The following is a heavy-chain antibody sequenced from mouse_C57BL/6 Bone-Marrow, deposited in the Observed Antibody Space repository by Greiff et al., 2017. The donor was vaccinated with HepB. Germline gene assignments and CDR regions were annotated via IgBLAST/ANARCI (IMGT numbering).Heavy chain of an antibody. CDR2: IYWDDDK. V-gene: IGHV8-12*01. Sequence: QVTLKESGPGILQSSQTLSLTCSFSGFSLSTSGMGVSWIRQPSGKGLEWLAHIYWDDDKRYNPSLKSRLTISKDTSRNQVFLKITSVDTADTATYYCARREGYGSSYYYAMDYWGQGTSVTVSS. CDR3: ARREGYGSSYYYAMDY. D-gene: IGHD1-1*01. CDR1: GFSLSTSGMG. J-gene: IGHJ4*01.